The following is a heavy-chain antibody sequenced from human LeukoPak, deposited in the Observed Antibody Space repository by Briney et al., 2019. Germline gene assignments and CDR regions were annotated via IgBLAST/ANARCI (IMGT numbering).Heavy chain of an antibody. D-gene: IGHD3-22*01. V-gene: IGHV4-34*01. Sequence: SETLSLTCAVYGASFSGHYWSWTRQPPGKGLEWIGEINHIGRTNYNPSLRTRVTISVDTSKNQFSLKLSSVTAADTAVYYCAKGSSVYWGQGTLVTVSS. CDR3: AKGSSVY. J-gene: IGHJ4*02. CDR1: GASFSGHY. CDR2: INHIGRT.